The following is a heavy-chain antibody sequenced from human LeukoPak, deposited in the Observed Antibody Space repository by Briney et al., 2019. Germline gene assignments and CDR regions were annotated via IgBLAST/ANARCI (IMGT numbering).Heavy chain of an antibody. V-gene: IGHV3-7*01. CDR3: ARFGYVAAVDL. J-gene: IGHJ4*02. Sequence: SGGSLRLSCAASGFSFSAYWMTWVRQAPGTGLEWVANINPAGTETYYVDPVKGRFTISRDNAKNLLYLQMNNLRAEDTAVYYCARFGYVAAVDLWGQGTLVTVSS. CDR2: INPAGTET. CDR1: GFSFSAYW. D-gene: IGHD2-15*01.